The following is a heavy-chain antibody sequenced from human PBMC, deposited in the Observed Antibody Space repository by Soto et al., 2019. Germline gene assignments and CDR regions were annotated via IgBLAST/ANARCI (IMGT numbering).Heavy chain of an antibody. D-gene: IGHD1-1*01. Sequence: PGGSLRLSCAASGFTFSSYGMHWVRQAPGKGLEWVAVISYDGSNKYYADSVKGRFTISRDNSKNTLYLQMNSLRAEDTAVYYCAKDRGYPASFDVWGRGTMVTVSS. CDR3: AKDRGYPASFDV. CDR2: ISYDGSNK. CDR1: GFTFSSYG. V-gene: IGHV3-30*18. J-gene: IGHJ3*01.